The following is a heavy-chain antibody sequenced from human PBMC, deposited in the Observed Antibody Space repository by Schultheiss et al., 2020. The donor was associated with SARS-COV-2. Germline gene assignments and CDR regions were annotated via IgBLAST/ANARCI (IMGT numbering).Heavy chain of an antibody. J-gene: IGHJ6*02. CDR3: ARDGYSSSWNINYYYGMDV. CDR2: ISYDGSNK. V-gene: IGHV3-30*07. CDR1: GFTFSSYA. D-gene: IGHD6-13*01. Sequence: GGSLRLSCAASGFTFSSYAKHWVRQAPGKGLEWVAVISYDGSNKYYADSVKGRFTISRDNSKNTLYLQMNSLRAEDTAVYYCARDGYSSSWNINYYYGMDVWGQGTTVTVSS.